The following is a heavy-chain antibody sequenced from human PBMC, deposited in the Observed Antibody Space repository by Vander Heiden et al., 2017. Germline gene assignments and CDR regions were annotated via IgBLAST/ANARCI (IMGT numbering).Heavy chain of an antibody. CDR2: ISSSGDTR. Sequence: EVQLLESGGGFVHPGGSLRLSCAASGFRFSNYAMGWVRRAPGKGLEWVSVISSSGDTRYFADSVTGRFTFARDNSKNTLSLQMNSLRVEDTAIYYCAKARSGYCSGGSCHFYYNYAMDVWGQGATVTVSS. CDR3: AKARSGYCSGGSCHFYYNYAMDV. D-gene: IGHD2-15*01. V-gene: IGHV3-23*01. CDR1: GFRFSNYA. J-gene: IGHJ6*02.